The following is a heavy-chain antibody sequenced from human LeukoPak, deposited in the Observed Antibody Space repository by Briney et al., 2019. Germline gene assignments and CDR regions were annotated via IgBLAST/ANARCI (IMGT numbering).Heavy chain of an antibody. V-gene: IGHV3-7*01. J-gene: IGHJ4*02. Sequence: GGSLRLSCVASVSSGLTRWMNWVRQAPGKGLEWVAIIKEDGSDKYYVDSVKGRFTISRDNAKNSVYLQMNSLRVGDTAVYCASAAGWEFGYWGQGTLVTVSS. CDR3: SAAGWEFGY. D-gene: IGHD1-26*01. CDR2: IKEDGSDK. CDR1: VSSGLTRW.